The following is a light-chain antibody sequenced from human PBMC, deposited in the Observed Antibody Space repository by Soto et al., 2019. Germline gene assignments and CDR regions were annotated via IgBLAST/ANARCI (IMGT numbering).Light chain of an antibody. V-gene: IGKV3-11*01. Sequence: EIVLTQSPATLSLSPGERATLSCRASQSVRSYLAWYQQKPGQAPRLLIYDASNRATGIPARFSGSGSGTAFTLTISSLEPEDFAVYYCQHRSNWPPTFGGGTKVEIK. CDR3: QHRSNWPPT. CDR2: DAS. J-gene: IGKJ4*01. CDR1: QSVRSY.